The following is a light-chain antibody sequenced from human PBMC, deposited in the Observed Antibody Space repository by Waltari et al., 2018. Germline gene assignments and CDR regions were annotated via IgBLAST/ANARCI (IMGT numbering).Light chain of an antibody. CDR2: AAT. CDR1: RSITRY. V-gene: IGKV1-39*01. Sequence: DIQMTQAPSSLSASVGERVTVTCRASRSITRYLHWYQHKAWKAPKLLIYAATNLQSGVSSRFSGSRSGTDFTLTITSLQPEDSATYYCQQSYDIPQTFGQGTKVEI. CDR3: QQSYDIPQT. J-gene: IGKJ1*01.